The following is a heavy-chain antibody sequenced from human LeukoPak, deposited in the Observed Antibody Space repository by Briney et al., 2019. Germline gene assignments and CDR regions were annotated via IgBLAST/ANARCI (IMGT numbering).Heavy chain of an antibody. Sequence: GGSLRLSCAASGFTFSSYAMHWVRQAPGKGLEWVAVISYDGSNKYYADSVKGRFTISRDNSKNTLYLQMNSLRAEDTAVYYCAKDGSLRYFDWLLDYWGQGTLVTVSS. D-gene: IGHD3-9*01. CDR2: ISYDGSNK. V-gene: IGHV3-30-3*01. CDR3: AKDGSLRYFDWLLDY. J-gene: IGHJ4*02. CDR1: GFTFSSYA.